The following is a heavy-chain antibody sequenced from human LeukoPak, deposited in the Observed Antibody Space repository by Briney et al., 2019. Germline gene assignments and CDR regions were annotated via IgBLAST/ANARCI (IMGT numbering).Heavy chain of an antibody. CDR3: ARDGDTVLTRGYYYYMDV. J-gene: IGHJ6*03. CDR2: ISSSDSTI. CDR1: GFTFRDYY. Sequence: GGSLRLSCAASGFTFRDYYMSWIRQAPGKGLEWVSYISSSDSTIYYADSVKGRFTISRDNAKNSLYLQMNSLRAEDTALYYCARDGDTVLTRGYYYYMDVWGKGTTVTVSS. V-gene: IGHV3-11*04. D-gene: IGHD4-23*01.